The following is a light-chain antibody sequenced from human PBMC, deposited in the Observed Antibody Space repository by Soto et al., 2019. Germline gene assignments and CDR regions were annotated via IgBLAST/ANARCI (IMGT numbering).Light chain of an antibody. V-gene: IGKV3-20*01. CDR2: GAS. Sequence: EIVLTQSPGTLPLSPGERATLSCRASQSVSSSYLAWYQQKPGQAPRLLIDGASSRATGIPDRFSGSGSGTAFXXTXSRXEPEDFAVYYCQQYGSSPPITFGQGTRLEIK. CDR3: QQYGSSPPIT. CDR1: QSVSSSY. J-gene: IGKJ5*01.